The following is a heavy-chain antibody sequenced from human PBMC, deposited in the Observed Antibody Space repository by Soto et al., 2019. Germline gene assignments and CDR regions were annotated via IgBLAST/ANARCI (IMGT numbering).Heavy chain of an antibody. CDR2: IWYDGSNK. Sequence: GGSLRLSCAASGFTFSSYGMHWVRQAPGKGLEWVAVIWYDGSNKYYADSVKGRFTISRDNSKNTLYLQMNSLRAEDTAVYYCAREYNWNSENYYYYYYYMDVWGKGTTVTVSS. CDR3: AREYNWNSENYYYYYYYMDV. J-gene: IGHJ6*03. V-gene: IGHV3-33*01. CDR1: GFTFSSYG. D-gene: IGHD1-7*01.